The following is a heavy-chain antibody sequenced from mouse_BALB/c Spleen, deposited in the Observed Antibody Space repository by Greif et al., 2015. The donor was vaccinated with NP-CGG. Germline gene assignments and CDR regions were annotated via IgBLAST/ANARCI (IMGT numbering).Heavy chain of an antibody. CDR3: ARGGNYVPNAMDY. D-gene: IGHD2-1*01. CDR1: GFNIKDTY. J-gene: IGHJ4*01. Sequence: EVHLVESGAELVKPGASVKLSCTASGFNIKDTYMHWVKQGPEQGLEWIGRIDPANGNTKYDPKFQGKATITADTSSNTAYLQLSSLTSEDTAVYYCARGGNYVPNAMDYWGQGTSVTVSS. V-gene: IGHV14-3*02. CDR2: IDPANGNT.